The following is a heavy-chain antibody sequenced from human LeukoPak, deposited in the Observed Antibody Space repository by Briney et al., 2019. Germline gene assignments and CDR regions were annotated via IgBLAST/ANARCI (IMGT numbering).Heavy chain of an antibody. D-gene: IGHD3-22*01. J-gene: IGHJ2*01. V-gene: IGHV3-48*03. CDR1: GFTFSSYE. CDR2: ISSSGSTI. CDR3: ARGAKSRYYDSSGYWYFDL. Sequence: GGSLRLSCAASGFTFSSYEMNWVRQAPGKGLEWVSYISSSGSTIYYADSVKGRFTISRDNAKNSLYLQMNSLRAEDTAVYYCARGAKSRYYDSSGYWYFDLWGRGTLVTVSS.